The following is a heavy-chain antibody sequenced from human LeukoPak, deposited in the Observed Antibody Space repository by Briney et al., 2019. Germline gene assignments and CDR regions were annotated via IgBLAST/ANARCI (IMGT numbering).Heavy chain of an antibody. CDR2: ISYSGST. CDR1: GGSIHSYY. V-gene: IGHV4-59*13. Sequence: PSETLSLTCTVSGGSIHSYYWSWIRQPPGKGLEWIGYISYSGSTYYNPSLKSRVTISLGTSKNQFSLRLTSVTAADTAMYYCARGRNDSDYWGQGTLVTVSS. J-gene: IGHJ4*02. D-gene: IGHD1-1*01. CDR3: ARGRNDSDY.